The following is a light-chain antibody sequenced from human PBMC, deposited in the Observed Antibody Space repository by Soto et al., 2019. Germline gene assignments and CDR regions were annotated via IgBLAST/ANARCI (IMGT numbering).Light chain of an antibody. J-gene: IGLJ2*01. V-gene: IGLV2-11*01. Sequence: QSALTQPRSVSGSPGQSVTISCTGTSTDVGGYNYVSWYQQHPGKAPKLIIYDVSKRPSRVPDRFSGSKSGNTASLTISGLQAEDEADYYCCSYAGSYTLVFGGGTKLTVL. CDR2: DVS. CDR1: STDVGGYNY. CDR3: CSYAGSYTLV.